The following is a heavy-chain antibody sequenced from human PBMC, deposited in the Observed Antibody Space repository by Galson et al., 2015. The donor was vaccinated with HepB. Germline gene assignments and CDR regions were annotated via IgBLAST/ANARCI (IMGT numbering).Heavy chain of an antibody. D-gene: IGHD5-18*01. CDR1: GYTFTSYG. CDR3: ARDYVSVGIQLWLRPNYYYYGMDV. V-gene: IGHV1-18*01. J-gene: IGHJ6*02. CDR2: ISAYNGNT. Sequence: SVKVSCKASGYTFTSYGISWVRQAPGQGLEWMGWISAYNGNTNYAQKLQGRVTMTTDTSTSTAYMELRSLRSDDTAVYYCARDYVSVGIQLWLRPNYYYYGMDVWGQGTTVTVSS.